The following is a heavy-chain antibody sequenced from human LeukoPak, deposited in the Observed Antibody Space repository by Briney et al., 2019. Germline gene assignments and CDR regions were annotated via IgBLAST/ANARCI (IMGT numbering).Heavy chain of an antibody. CDR2: FDPEDGET. J-gene: IGHJ4*02. V-gene: IGHV1-24*01. CDR3: ATEYSSGWYGGFDY. CDR1: GYTLTELS. Sequence: ASVKVSCKVSGYTLTELSMHWVRQAPGKGLEWMGGFDPEDGETIYAQKFQGRVTMTEDTSTDTAYMELSSLRSEDTAVYYWATEYSSGWYGGFDYWGQGTLVTVSS. D-gene: IGHD6-19*01.